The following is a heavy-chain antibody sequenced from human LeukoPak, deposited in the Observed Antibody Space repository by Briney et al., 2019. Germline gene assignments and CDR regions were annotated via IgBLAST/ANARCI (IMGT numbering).Heavy chain of an antibody. CDR3: ATGAPPAEYFQH. D-gene: IGHD3-10*01. J-gene: IGHJ1*01. CDR2: INPSGGGT. CDR1: GYTFTSYY. Sequence: GASVKVSCKASGYTFTSYYMHWVRQAPGQGLEWMGIINPSGGGTSYAQKFQGRVTMTRDTSTSTVYMELSSLRSEDTAVYYCATGAPPAEYFQHWGQGTLVTVSS. V-gene: IGHV1-46*01.